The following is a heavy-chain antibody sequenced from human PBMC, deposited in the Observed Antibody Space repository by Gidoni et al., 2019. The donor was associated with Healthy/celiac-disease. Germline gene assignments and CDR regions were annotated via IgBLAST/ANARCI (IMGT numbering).Heavy chain of an antibody. CDR1: GFTFSSYG. V-gene: IGHV3-33*01. CDR3: ASLSTDSSDAFDI. D-gene: IGHD3-22*01. Sequence: QVQLVESGGGVVQPGRSLRLSCAASGFTFSSYGMHWVRQAPGKGLEWVAVIWYDGSNKYYADSVKGRFTISRDNSKNTLYLQMNSLRAEDTAVYYCASLSTDSSDAFDIWGQGTMVTVSS. CDR2: IWYDGSNK. J-gene: IGHJ3*02.